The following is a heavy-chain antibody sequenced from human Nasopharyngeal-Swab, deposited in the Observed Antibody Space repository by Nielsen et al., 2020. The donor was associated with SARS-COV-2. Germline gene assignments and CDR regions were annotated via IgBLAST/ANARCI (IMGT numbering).Heavy chain of an antibody. Sequence: GESLKISCAPSGFTFNDYDIYWVRQTAGAGLEWVSSVGTAGDTHYQDSVQGRFTISRENAKNSVSLQMDSLRVGDTGIYFCARVLSRTSPYGMDVWGRGTQVTVSS. CDR1: GFTFNDYD. D-gene: IGHD2-2*01. V-gene: IGHV3-13*01. J-gene: IGHJ6*01. CDR2: VGTAGDT. CDR3: ARVLSRTSPYGMDV.